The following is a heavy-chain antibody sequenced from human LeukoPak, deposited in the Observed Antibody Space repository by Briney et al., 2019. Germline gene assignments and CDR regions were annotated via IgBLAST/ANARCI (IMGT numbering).Heavy chain of an antibody. Sequence: HPLGCPRLSPAASRFTPSSYATNWVRHAPRKGLGWVSAISGSRVNTFDADAVKGRFTISRDNSKTTLYLQMNSMRAEDTAISYLSKDSLRLGELSTIEGDDCWGQGTLVTVSS. J-gene: IGHJ4*02. V-gene: IGHV3-23*01. CDR1: RFTPSSYA. D-gene: IGHD3-16*02. CDR2: ISGSRVNT. CDR3: SKDSLRLGELSTIEGDDC.